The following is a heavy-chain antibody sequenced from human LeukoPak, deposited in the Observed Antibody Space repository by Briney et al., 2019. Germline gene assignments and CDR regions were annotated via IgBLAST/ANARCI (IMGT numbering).Heavy chain of an antibody. V-gene: IGHV4-59*08. CDR2: IYYSGST. CDR3: ARVSSGISSYYFDY. CDR1: GGSISSYY. D-gene: IGHD6-13*01. Sequence: PSETLSLTCTVSGGSISSYYWSWIRQPPGKGLEWIGYIYYSGSTNYNPSLKSRVTISVQTSKNQFSLKLTSVTAADTAIYYCARVSSGISSYYFDYWGQGTLVIVSS. J-gene: IGHJ4*02.